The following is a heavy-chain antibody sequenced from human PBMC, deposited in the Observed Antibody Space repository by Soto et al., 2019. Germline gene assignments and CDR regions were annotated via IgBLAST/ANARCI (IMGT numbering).Heavy chain of an antibody. CDR3: ASKLLAAVRGFDY. CDR2: IIPILGIA. V-gene: IGHV1-69*02. J-gene: IGHJ4*02. D-gene: IGHD6-25*01. CDR1: GGTFSSYT. Sequence: GASVKVSCKASGGTFSSYTISWVRQAPGQGLEWMGRIIPILGIANYAQKFQGRVTITADKSTSTAYMELSSLRSEDTAVYYCASKLLAAVRGFDYWGQGTLVTVSS.